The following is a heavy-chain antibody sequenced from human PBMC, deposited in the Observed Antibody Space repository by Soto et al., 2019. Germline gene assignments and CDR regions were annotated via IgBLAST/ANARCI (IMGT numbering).Heavy chain of an antibody. D-gene: IGHD2-15*01. CDR1: GGSISSGGYY. CDR2: IYYSGRT. J-gene: IGHJ2*01. Sequence: QVQLQESGPGLVKPSQTLSLTCTVSGGSISSGGYYWSWIRQHPGKGLEWIGYIYYSGRTYYNPSLKSRVTIAVDTSKNQFSLKLSSVTAADTAVYYCARDHCSGGSCYGARPYWYFDLWGRGTLVTVSS. V-gene: IGHV4-31*03. CDR3: ARDHCSGGSCYGARPYWYFDL.